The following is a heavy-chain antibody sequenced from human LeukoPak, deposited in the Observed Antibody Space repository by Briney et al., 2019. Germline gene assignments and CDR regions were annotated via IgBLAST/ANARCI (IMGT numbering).Heavy chain of an antibody. CDR1: GFTFSSYS. Sequence: GGSLRLSCAASGFTFSSYSMNWVRQAPGKGLEWVSPISSSSYIYYADSVKGRFTISRDNAKNSLYLQMNSLRAEDTAVYYCARVDIVAHSFDYWGQGTLVTVSS. V-gene: IGHV3-21*01. D-gene: IGHD5-12*01. CDR2: ISSSSYI. CDR3: ARVDIVAHSFDY. J-gene: IGHJ4*02.